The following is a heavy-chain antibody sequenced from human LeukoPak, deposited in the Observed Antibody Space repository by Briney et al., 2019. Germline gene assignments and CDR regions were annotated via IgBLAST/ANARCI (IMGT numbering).Heavy chain of an antibody. Sequence: PSETLSLTCTVSGGSISSYYWSWIRQPPGKGLEWIGYIYYSGSTNYNPSLKSRVTISVDTSKNQFSLKLSSVTAADTAVYYCARGYSGYGSGGRDYYYYMDVWGKGTTVTVSS. V-gene: IGHV4-59*01. CDR2: IYYSGST. CDR1: GGSISSYY. D-gene: IGHD1-26*01. J-gene: IGHJ6*03. CDR3: ARGYSGYGSGGRDYYYYMDV.